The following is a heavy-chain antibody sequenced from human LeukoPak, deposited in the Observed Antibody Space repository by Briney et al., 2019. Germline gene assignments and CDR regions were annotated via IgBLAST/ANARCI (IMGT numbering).Heavy chain of an antibody. CDR2: ISAYNGNT. V-gene: IGHV1-18*01. Sequence: ASVRVSCKASGYTFTSYGISWVRQAPGQGLEWMGWISAYNGNTNYAQKLQGRVTMTTDTSTSTAYMELRSLRSDDSAVYYCANPWGPGWYFDLWGRGTLVTVSS. J-gene: IGHJ2*01. CDR3: ANPWGPGWYFDL. CDR1: GYTFTSYG. D-gene: IGHD7-27*01.